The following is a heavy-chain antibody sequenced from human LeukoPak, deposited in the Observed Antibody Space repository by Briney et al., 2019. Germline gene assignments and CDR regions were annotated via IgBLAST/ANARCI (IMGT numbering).Heavy chain of an antibody. V-gene: IGHV3-9*03. J-gene: IGHJ4*02. Sequence: GGSLRLSCAASGFTFSSYAMHWVRQAPGKGLEWFSGISWNSGSIGYADSVKGRFTISRDNAKNSLYLQMNSLRAEDMALYYCAKGSAAGFPYYFDYWGQGTLVTVSS. CDR3: AKGSAAGFPYYFDY. D-gene: IGHD6-13*01. CDR1: GFTFSSYA. CDR2: ISWNSGSI.